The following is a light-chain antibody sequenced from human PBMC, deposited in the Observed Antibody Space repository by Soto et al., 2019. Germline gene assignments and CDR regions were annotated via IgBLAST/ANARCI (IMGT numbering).Light chain of an antibody. Sequence: EIVLTQSPGTLSLSPGERATLSCRASQSVSSNYLAWYQQKPGQAPRLLIYGASTRATGIPDRFSGSGSGTDFPLTISRLEPEDFAMYYCQQYGSSLFTFGPGTKVDIK. CDR1: QSVSSNY. V-gene: IGKV3-20*01. CDR3: QQYGSSLFT. J-gene: IGKJ3*01. CDR2: GAS.